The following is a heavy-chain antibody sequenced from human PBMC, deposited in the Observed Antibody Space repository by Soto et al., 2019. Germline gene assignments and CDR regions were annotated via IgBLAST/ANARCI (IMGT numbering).Heavy chain of an antibody. Sequence: QVQLQQWGAGLLKPSETLSLTCAVYGGSFSGYYWSWIRQPPGKGLEWIGGINHSGSTNYNPSLKGRVSISAVPLDGRLCVKLSCVTDADTAMYYCARYSGGKILDCWGQGSLVTVSS. CDR2: INHSGST. D-gene: IGHD4-17*01. CDR1: GGSFSGYY. CDR3: ARYSGGKILDC. V-gene: IGHV4-34*02. J-gene: IGHJ4*02.